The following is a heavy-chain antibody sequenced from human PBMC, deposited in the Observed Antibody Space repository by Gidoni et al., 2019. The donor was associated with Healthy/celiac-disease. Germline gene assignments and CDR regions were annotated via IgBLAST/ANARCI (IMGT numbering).Heavy chain of an antibody. CDR2: INHSGST. J-gene: IGHJ4*02. D-gene: IGHD3-10*02. V-gene: IGHV4-34*01. Sequence: QVQLQQWGAGLLKPSETQCRTCAVYGGSFSGYYWSWIRQPPGKGLEWIGEINHSGSTNYNPSIKSRVTTSVDTSNNQFSLKLSPVTAAATALYYCARELIPRSMCFDYWGQGTLVTVSS. CDR1: GGSFSGYY. CDR3: ARELIPRSMCFDY.